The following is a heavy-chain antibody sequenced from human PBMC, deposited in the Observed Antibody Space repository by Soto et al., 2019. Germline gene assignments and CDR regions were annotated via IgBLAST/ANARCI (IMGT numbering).Heavy chain of an antibody. V-gene: IGHV1-69*01. Sequence: QVQLVQSGAEVKKPGSSVKVSCKASGGTFSSYAISWVRQAPGQGLEWMGGIIPIFGTANYAQKFHGRVTITEDESTSTAYMELSSLRSEDTAVYYCASAPYCTNGVCYKSYYGMDVWGQGTTVTVSS. CDR1: GGTFSSYA. D-gene: IGHD2-8*01. J-gene: IGHJ6*02. CDR3: ASAPYCTNGVCYKSYYGMDV. CDR2: IIPIFGTA.